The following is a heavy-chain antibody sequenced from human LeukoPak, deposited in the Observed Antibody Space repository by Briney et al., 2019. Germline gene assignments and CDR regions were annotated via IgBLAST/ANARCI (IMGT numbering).Heavy chain of an antibody. Sequence: PGGSLRLSCAASGFTFSSYAMSWVRQAPGKGLEWVSAISGSGGSTYYADSVKGRFTISRDNSKNTLYLQMNSLRAEDTAVYYCAKDVRPARTRLLWFGELGFPGDYWGQGTLVTVSS. CDR2: ISGSGGST. V-gene: IGHV3-23*01. J-gene: IGHJ4*02. D-gene: IGHD3-10*01. CDR3: AKDVRPARTRLLWFGELGFPGDY. CDR1: GFTFSSYA.